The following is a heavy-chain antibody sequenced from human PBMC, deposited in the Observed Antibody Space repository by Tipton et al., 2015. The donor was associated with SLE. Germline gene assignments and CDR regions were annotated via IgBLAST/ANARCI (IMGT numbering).Heavy chain of an antibody. CDR3: VRLRSKVLIDY. CDR1: GGSITSTTDY. V-gene: IGHV4-39*07. D-gene: IGHD2-8*01. Sequence: TLSLTCTVSGGSITSTTDYWDWIRQPPGQGLEWIGSIYYSGSTYYNPSLESRVTLAVDTSKNQFSLEVRSVTAADTAVYYCVRLRSKVLIDYWGQGTLVTVSS. J-gene: IGHJ4*02. CDR2: IYYSGST.